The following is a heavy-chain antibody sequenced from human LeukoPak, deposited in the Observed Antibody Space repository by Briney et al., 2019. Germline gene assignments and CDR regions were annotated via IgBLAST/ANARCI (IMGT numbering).Heavy chain of an antibody. CDR3: AQSIAVPRIPTFDV. V-gene: IGHV1-2*02. CDR1: EYTFSGHF. Sequence: AASVKVSCKASEYTFSGHFIHWMRQAPGQGLEWVGWFNPNSGGTNYAQKFQGRVTLTRDTSAGTAYMDLSSLRSDDTAVYYCAQSIAVPRIPTFDVWGQGTVVAVSS. D-gene: IGHD6-19*01. CDR2: FNPNSGGT. J-gene: IGHJ3*01.